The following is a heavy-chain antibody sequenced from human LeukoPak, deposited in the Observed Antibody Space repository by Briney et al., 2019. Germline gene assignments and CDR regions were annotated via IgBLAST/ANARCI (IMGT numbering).Heavy chain of an antibody. CDR2: INPSGGST. J-gene: IGHJ3*02. CDR1: GYTFTSYY. Sequence: ASVKVSCKASGYTFTSYYMHWVRQAPGQGLEWMGIINPSGGSTSYAQKFQGRVTMTRDMSTSTVYMELSSLRSEDTAVYYCARDSATTVVTPKNAFDIWGQGTMVTVSS. V-gene: IGHV1-46*01. D-gene: IGHD4-23*01. CDR3: ARDSATTVVTPKNAFDI.